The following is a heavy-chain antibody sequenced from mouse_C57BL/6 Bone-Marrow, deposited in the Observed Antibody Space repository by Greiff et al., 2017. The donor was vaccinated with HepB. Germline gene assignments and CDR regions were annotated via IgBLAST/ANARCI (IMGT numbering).Heavy chain of an antibody. CDR2: INPSTGGT. CDR1: GYSFTGYY. J-gene: IGHJ2*01. V-gene: IGHV1-42*01. CDR3: ARSVVAPYYFDY. D-gene: IGHD1-1*01. Sequence: EVQLQQSGPELVKPGASVKISCKASGYSFTGYYMNWVKQSPEKSLEWIGEINPSTGGTTYNQKFKAKATLTVDKSSSTAYMQLKSLTSEDSAVYYCARSVVAPYYFDYWGQGTTLTVSS.